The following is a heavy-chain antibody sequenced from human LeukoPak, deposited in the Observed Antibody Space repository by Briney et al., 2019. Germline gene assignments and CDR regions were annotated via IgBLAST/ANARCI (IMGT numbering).Heavy chain of an antibody. CDR1: RVYFSSYA. Sequence: PGGSLRVSCAAPRVYFSSYAMSCGRPALRERLGWGSAISGSGGTTYYADSVKGRFTSSRDNSKNTLYLQMNSLRAEDTAVYYCARECATMVRGVIRNWFDPWGQGTLVTVSS. J-gene: IGHJ5*02. CDR3: ARECATMVRGVIRNWFDP. CDR2: ISGSGGTT. D-gene: IGHD3-10*01. V-gene: IGHV3-23*01.